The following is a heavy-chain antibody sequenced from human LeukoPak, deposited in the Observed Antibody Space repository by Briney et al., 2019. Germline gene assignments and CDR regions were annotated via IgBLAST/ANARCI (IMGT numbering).Heavy chain of an antibody. CDR2: ISAYNGNT. J-gene: IGHJ4*02. CDR1: GYTFTSYG. D-gene: IGHD3-22*01. V-gene: IGHV1-18*01. CDR3: AYLYYDSSGYHY. Sequence: ASVKVSCKASGYTFTSYGISWVRQAPGQGLEWMGWISAYNGNTKYAQKLQGRVTMTTDPSTSTAYMELRSLRSDGTAVYYCAYLYYDSSGYHYWGQGTLVTVSS.